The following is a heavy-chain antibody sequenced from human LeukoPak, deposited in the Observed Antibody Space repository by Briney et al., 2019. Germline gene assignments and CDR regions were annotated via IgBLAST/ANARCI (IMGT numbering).Heavy chain of an antibody. D-gene: IGHD3-9*01. J-gene: IGHJ4*02. V-gene: IGHV3-30*02. CDR3: AKNQLRYFDWLLYLFDY. CDR1: GFTFSSYG. Sequence: GGSLRLSCAASGFTFSSYGMHWVRQAPGKGLEWVAVIWYDGSNKYYADSVKGRFTISRDNSKNTLYLQMNSLRAEDTAVYYCAKNQLRYFDWLLYLFDYWGQGTLVTVSS. CDR2: IWYDGSNK.